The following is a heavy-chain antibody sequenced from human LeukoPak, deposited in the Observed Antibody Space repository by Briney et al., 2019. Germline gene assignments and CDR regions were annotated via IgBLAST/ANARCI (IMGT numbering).Heavy chain of an antibody. Sequence: PSETLSLTCTVSGYSISTGYYWDWIRQPPGRGLEWIGTFYHGGSTYYNPSLKSRVTISVDTSKNQFSLNLTSVTAAHTAVYYCAGLYCTNGVCWDYWGQGTLVTVSS. CDR1: GYSISTGYY. J-gene: IGHJ4*02. V-gene: IGHV4-38-2*02. D-gene: IGHD2-8*01. CDR3: AGLYCTNGVCWDY. CDR2: FYHGGST.